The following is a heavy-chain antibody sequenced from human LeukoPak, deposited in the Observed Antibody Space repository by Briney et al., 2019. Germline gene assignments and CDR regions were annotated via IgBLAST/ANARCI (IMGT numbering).Heavy chain of an antibody. CDR2: ISGSGGST. Sequence: GGSLRLSCAASGFTVSSNYMSWVRQAPGKGLEWVSAISGSGGSTYYADSVKGRFTISRDNSKNTLYLQMNSLRAEDTAVYYCARLHTGLLIDYWGQGTLVTVSS. CDR3: ARLHTGLLIDY. J-gene: IGHJ4*02. V-gene: IGHV3-23*01. CDR1: GFTVSSNY. D-gene: IGHD4-11*01.